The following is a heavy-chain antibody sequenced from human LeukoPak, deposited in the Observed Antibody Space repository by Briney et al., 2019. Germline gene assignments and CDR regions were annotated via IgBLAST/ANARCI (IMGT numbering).Heavy chain of an antibody. V-gene: IGHV3-48*01. Sequence: GGSLRLSCAASGFTLRIYSMNWVRQAPGKGPEWVSYISTTSGTIYYADSVKGRFTISRDNAKNSLSLQMNSLRAADTAVYYCARGGYGDYRFDSWGQGTQVTVSS. J-gene: IGHJ4*02. D-gene: IGHD4-17*01. CDR1: GFTLRIYS. CDR2: ISTTSGTI. CDR3: ARGGYGDYRFDS.